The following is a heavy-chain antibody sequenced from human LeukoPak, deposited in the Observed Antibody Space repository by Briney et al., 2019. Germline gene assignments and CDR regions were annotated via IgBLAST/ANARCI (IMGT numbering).Heavy chain of an antibody. Sequence: GGSLRLSCAASGFTFSSHWMNWVRQAPGKGLEWVSAISGSGGSTYYADSVKGRFTISRDNSKNTVYLQMNSLRAEDTAVYYCARDFSERYSLDCWGQGTLVTVSS. V-gene: IGHV3-23*01. CDR3: ARDFSERYSLDC. D-gene: IGHD5-24*01. CDR1: GFTFSSHW. J-gene: IGHJ4*02. CDR2: ISGSGGST.